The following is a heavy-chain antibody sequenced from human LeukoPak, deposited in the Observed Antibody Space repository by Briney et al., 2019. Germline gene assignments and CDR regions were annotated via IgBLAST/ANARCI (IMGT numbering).Heavy chain of an antibody. Sequence: SETLSLTCTVSGGSISSSSYYWGWIRQPPGKGLEWIGSIYYRGSTYYNPSLKSRVTISVDTSKNQFSLKLSSVTAADTAVYYCARGSVYFDSWGQGTLVTVSS. CDR2: IYYRGST. V-gene: IGHV4-39*07. CDR3: ARGSVYFDS. J-gene: IGHJ4*02. CDR1: GGSISSSSYY.